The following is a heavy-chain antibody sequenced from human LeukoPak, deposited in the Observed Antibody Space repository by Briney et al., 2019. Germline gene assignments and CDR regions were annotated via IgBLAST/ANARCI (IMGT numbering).Heavy chain of an antibody. V-gene: IGHV3-23*01. D-gene: IGHD1-14*01. CDR1: GFKFDAYP. CDR3: AKGKINHDGAFDI. J-gene: IGHJ3*02. Sequence: GGSLRLSCAASGFKFDAYPMSWVRHAPGKGLEWVSSISDSGGSTHYAESVRGRFSLSRDNFEKTLHLQMDRLRAEDTAVYYCAKGKINHDGAFDIWGQGTRVIVAS. CDR2: ISDSGGST.